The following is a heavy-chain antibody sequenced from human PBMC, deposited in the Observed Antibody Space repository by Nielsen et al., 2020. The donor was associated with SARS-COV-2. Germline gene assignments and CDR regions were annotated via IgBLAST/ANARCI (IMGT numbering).Heavy chain of an antibody. Sequence: LSLTCAASGFTFSSYAMSWVRQAPGKGLEWVSAISGSGGSTYYADSVKGRFTISRDNSKNTLYLQMNSLRAEDTAVYYCAREGYYDSSFDPWGQGTLVTVSS. CDR3: AREGYYDSSFDP. D-gene: IGHD3-22*01. CDR2: ISGSGGST. J-gene: IGHJ5*02. CDR1: GFTFSSYA. V-gene: IGHV3-23*01.